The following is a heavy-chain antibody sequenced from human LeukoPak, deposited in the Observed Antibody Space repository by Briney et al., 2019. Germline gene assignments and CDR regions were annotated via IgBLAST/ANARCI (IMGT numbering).Heavy chain of an antibody. D-gene: IGHD1-26*01. Sequence: GGSLRLSCAPSGFTFSDYWMTWVRQVPGKGLEWVANINRGGNEVHYVDSVKSRFTISRDNAKNSLYLQLDSLRVEDTAVYYCARVGTWELQRVFDYWGQGTLVTVSS. V-gene: IGHV3-7*01. J-gene: IGHJ4*02. CDR1: GFTFSDYW. CDR2: INRGGNEV. CDR3: ARVGTWELQRVFDY.